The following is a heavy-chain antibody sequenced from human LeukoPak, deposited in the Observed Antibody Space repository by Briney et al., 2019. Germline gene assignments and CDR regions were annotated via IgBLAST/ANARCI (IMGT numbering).Heavy chain of an antibody. Sequence: GGSLRLSCVGSGFTFSNYGMHWVRQAPDKGLEWVAVVAHDGTVKYYADPVKGRFTISRDNGKKTLYLEMTSLRPEDTAVYYCAGLLYSSSPVRSGHFDYWGQGTLVTVSS. J-gene: IGHJ4*02. V-gene: IGHV3-30*03. CDR1: GFTFSNYG. CDR2: VAHDGTVK. D-gene: IGHD6-6*01. CDR3: AGLLYSSSPVRSGHFDY.